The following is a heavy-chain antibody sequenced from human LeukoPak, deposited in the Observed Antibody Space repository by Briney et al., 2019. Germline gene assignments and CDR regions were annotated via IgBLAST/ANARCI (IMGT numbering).Heavy chain of an antibody. CDR2: ISHDGSNK. J-gene: IGHJ4*02. D-gene: IGHD5-18*01. Sequence: GGSLRLSCAASGFTFSTYGMHWVRQAPGKGLEWVAVISHDGSNKYYADSVKGRFTISRDNSKNTLYLQMNGLRAEDTAVYYCARVGGYSYGYVDYWGQGTLVTVSS. CDR1: GFTFSTYG. V-gene: IGHV3-30*03. CDR3: ARVGGYSYGYVDY.